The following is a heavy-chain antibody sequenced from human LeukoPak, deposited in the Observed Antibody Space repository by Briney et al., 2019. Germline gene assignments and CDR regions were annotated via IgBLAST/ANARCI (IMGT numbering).Heavy chain of an antibody. CDR3: AREEPRPAGYFDY. V-gene: IGHV4-31*03. Sequence: SETLSLTCTVSGGSISSGGYYWSWIRQHPGKGLEWIGYIYYSGSTYYNPSLKSRVTISVDTSKNQFSLKLSSVTAADTAVYYCAREEPRPAGYFDYWGQGTLATVSS. CDR1: GGSISSGGYY. CDR2: IYYSGST. J-gene: IGHJ4*02. D-gene: IGHD1-26*01.